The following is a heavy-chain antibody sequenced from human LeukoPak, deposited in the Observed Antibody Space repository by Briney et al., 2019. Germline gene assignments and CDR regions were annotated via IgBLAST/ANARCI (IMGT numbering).Heavy chain of an antibody. Sequence: SQTLSLTCTVSGGSISSGGYYWSWIRQHPGKGLEWIGYIYYSGSTYYNPSLKSRVTISVDTSKNQFSLKLSSVTASDTAVYYCARGAVAGTIDYWGQGTLVTVSS. CDR1: GGSISSGGYY. CDR3: ARGAVAGTIDY. D-gene: IGHD6-19*01. CDR2: IYYSGST. J-gene: IGHJ4*02. V-gene: IGHV4-31*03.